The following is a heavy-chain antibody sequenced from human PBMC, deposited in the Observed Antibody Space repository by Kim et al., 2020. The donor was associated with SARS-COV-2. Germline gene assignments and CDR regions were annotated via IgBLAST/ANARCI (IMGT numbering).Heavy chain of an antibody. D-gene: IGHD3-10*01. Sequence: GGSLRLSCAASGFTFSSYWMSWVRQAPGKGLEWVANIKQDGSEKYYVDSVKGRFTISRDNAKNSLYLQMNSLRAEDTAVYYCASNMEGYYYGSGSPGDAFDIWGQGTMVTVSS. V-gene: IGHV3-7*01. J-gene: IGHJ3*02. CDR3: ASNMEGYYYGSGSPGDAFDI. CDR2: IKQDGSEK. CDR1: GFTFSSYW.